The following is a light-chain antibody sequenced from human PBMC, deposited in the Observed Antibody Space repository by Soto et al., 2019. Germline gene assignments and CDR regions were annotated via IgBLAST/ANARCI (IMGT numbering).Light chain of an antibody. J-gene: IGKJ2*01. Sequence: DIVMTQSPDSLAVSLGERATINCKSSQSALFSSNSNNYLAWYQQKPGQPPKLLIYWASTRESGVPDRFSGSGSGTDFNLTISSLQADAVAVYYCQQYYYTPPTFGQGTKLEIK. CDR1: QSALFSSNSNNY. CDR3: QQYYYTPPT. V-gene: IGKV4-1*01. CDR2: WAS.